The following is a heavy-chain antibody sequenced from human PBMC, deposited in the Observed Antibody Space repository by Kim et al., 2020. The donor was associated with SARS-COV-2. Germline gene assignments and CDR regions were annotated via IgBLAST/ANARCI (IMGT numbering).Heavy chain of an antibody. J-gene: IGHJ5*02. Sequence: SVKVSCKASGFTFTSSAMQWVRQARGQRLEWIGWIVVGSGNTNYAQKFQERVTITRDMSTSTAYMELSSLRSEDTAVYYCAADGVPYYGDYGFVPWGQGTLVTVSS. V-gene: IGHV1-58*02. CDR1: GFTFTSSA. D-gene: IGHD4-17*01. CDR2: IVVGSGNT. CDR3: AADGVPYYGDYGFVP.